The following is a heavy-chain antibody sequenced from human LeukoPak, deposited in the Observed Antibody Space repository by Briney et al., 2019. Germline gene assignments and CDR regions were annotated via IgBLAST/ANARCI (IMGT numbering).Heavy chain of an antibody. D-gene: IGHD2-2*01. Sequence: PGGSLRLSCAASAFSLNAYNMNWVRQAPGKGLEWVSSISYTGTYIYYADSVKGRFTISRDNAQNSLYLQMNSLRAEDTAVYYCARDGAPDAHCSSSSCAIRWGQGTLVTVSS. J-gene: IGHJ4*02. CDR2: ISYTGTYI. V-gene: IGHV3-21*01. CDR1: AFSLNAYN. CDR3: ARDGAPDAHCSSSSCAIR.